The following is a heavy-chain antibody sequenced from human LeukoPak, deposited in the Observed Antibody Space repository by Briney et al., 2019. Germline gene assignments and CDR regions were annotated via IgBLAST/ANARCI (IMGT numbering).Heavy chain of an antibody. V-gene: IGHV5-51*01. CDR2: VHPSDSEA. Sequence: GESLKISCKGFGYSFTTYWIAWVRQLPGKGLEWMGIVHPSDSEAKYSPSFQGQVTISADKSITTSYLHWSSLKASDSAMYYCARHGAYKNIGGFWGQGTLVTVSS. J-gene: IGHJ4*02. D-gene: IGHD5-24*01. CDR3: ARHGAYKNIGGF. CDR1: GYSFTTYW.